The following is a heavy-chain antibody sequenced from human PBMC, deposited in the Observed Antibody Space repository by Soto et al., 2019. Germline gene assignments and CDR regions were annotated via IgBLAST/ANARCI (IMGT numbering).Heavy chain of an antibody. CDR2: IYYSGST. CDR1: GGSISSYY. J-gene: IGHJ3*02. D-gene: IGHD3-22*01. V-gene: IGHV4-59*01. Sequence: PWETLSLTCTVSGGSISSYYWSWIRQPPGKGLEWIGYIYYSGSTNYNPSLKSRVTISVDTSKNQFSLKLSSVTAADTAVYYCARDYYDSSGYPTGGYFDIWGQGTMVTVS. CDR3: ARDYYDSSGYPTGGYFDI.